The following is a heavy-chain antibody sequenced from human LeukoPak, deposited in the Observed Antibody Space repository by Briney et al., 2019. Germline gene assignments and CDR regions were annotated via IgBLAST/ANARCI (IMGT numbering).Heavy chain of an antibody. Sequence: SETLSLTCTVSGGSISSSSYYWGLIRQPPGKGLEWIGSIYYSGSTYYNPSLKSRVTISVGTSKNQFSLKLGSVTAADTAVYYCASKRIVATIYDYWGQGTLVTVSS. D-gene: IGHD5-12*01. CDR3: ASKRIVATIYDY. CDR2: IYYSGST. CDR1: GGSISSSSYY. J-gene: IGHJ4*02. V-gene: IGHV4-39*01.